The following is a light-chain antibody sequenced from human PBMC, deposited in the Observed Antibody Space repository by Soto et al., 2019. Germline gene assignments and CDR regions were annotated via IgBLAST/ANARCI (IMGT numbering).Light chain of an antibody. J-gene: IGKJ2*01. CDR1: QSISSY. Sequence: DIQVTQSPSSLSASVGDRVTITCRASQSISSYLNWYQQKPGKAPKLLIYATSNLQSGVPSRFSGSGSGTDFTLTISSLQPEDFATYYCQQSYSTPRTFGQGTKVDIK. V-gene: IGKV1-39*01. CDR3: QQSYSTPRT. CDR2: ATS.